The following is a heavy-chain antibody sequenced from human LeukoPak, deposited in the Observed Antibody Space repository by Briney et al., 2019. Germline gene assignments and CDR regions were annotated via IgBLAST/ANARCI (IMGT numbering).Heavy chain of an antibody. V-gene: IGHV4-4*09. CDR1: GGSISPYF. Sequence: PSETLSLTCTISGGSISPYFWSWIRQPPGKGLEWIGYIYATGSTNYNPSLKSRVTISVDTSKNQFSLKLSSVTAADTAVYYCARRQIYFDYWGQGTLVTVSS. CDR2: IYATGST. J-gene: IGHJ4*02. CDR3: ARRQIYFDY.